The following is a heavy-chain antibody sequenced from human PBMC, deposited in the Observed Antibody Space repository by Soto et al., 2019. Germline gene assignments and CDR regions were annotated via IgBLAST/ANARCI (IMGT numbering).Heavy chain of an antibody. J-gene: IGHJ5*02. D-gene: IGHD3-10*01. V-gene: IGHV4-30-4*01. CDR1: VGSISSGYYY. Sequence: SETLSLTCTVSVGSISSGYYYWSWIRQPPGKGLEWIGSISQTWATSYNPSLKSRVSVSLDKSKNKFSLRLSSVTAADMAVYYCARDVGTYFGTWFDAWAQGTLVTVSS. CDR2: ISQTWAT. CDR3: ARDVGTYFGTWFDA.